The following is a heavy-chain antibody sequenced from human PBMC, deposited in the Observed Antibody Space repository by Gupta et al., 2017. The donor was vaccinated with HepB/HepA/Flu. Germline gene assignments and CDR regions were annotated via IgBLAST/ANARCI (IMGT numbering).Heavy chain of an antibody. D-gene: IGHD3-16*02. J-gene: IGHJ4*02. V-gene: IGHV1-69*01. Sequence: QVQLMQSGAEVTTPGSSVKISCQASGATFSPFSFNWVRQAPGQGLEWMGASIPVCNAAHYEQRFQGRLTITADESIRTAYMELNSLTSDDTAIYYCARRSDSSLVDYWGQGTRVTVSS. CDR3: ARRSDSSLVDY. CDR2: SIPVCNAA. CDR1: GATFSPFS.